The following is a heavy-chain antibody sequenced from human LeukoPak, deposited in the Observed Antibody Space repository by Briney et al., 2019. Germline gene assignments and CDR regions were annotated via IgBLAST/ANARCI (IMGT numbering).Heavy chain of an antibody. Sequence: SETLSLTCAVYGGSFSGYSWSWIRQPPGEGLEWIGEINNSGGTNYNPSLKSRVTISVDTSKNRFSLKLSDVTAADTAVYYCARVFRIFSGYFQHWGQGTLVSVSS. V-gene: IGHV4-34*01. CDR1: GGSFSGYS. CDR2: INNSGGT. J-gene: IGHJ1*01. D-gene: IGHD2-15*01. CDR3: ARVFRIFSGYFQH.